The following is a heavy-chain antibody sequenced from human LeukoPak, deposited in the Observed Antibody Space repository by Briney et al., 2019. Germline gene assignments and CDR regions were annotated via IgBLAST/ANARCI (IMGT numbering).Heavy chain of an antibody. D-gene: IGHD3-3*01. J-gene: IGHJ4*02. CDR1: GGSISSSSYY. CDR2: IYYSGST. V-gene: IGHV4-39*01. CDR3: ARRPSIFGVVVIYYFDY. Sequence: SSETLSLTCTVSGGSISSSSYYWGWIRQPPGKGLEWIGSIYYSGSTYYNPSLKSRVTISLDTSKNQFSLKLNSVTAADTAVYYCARRPSIFGVVVIYYFDYWGQGTLVTVSS.